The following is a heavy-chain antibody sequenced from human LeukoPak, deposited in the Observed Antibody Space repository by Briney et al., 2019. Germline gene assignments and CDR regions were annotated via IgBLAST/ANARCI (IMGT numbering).Heavy chain of an antibody. Sequence: GESLKISCKGSGYSLTSYWIGWVRQMPGKGLEWMGIIYPGDSDTRYSPSFQGQVTISADKSISTAYLQWSSLKASDTAMYYCARRGYCSSTSCRGVRAFDIWGQGTMVTVSS. CDR1: GYSLTSYW. CDR2: IYPGDSDT. CDR3: ARRGYCSSTSCRGVRAFDI. D-gene: IGHD2-2*01. J-gene: IGHJ3*02. V-gene: IGHV5-51*01.